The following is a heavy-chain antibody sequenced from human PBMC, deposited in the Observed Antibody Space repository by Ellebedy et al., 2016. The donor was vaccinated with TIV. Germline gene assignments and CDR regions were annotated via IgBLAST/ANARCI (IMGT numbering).Heavy chain of an antibody. Sequence: PGGSLRLSCAASGSTFTTYAMSWVRQAPGKGLEWVSAISTSGGSTYYADSVTGRFTVSRDNPKNTLYLQMNSLRAEDTAVYYCVRGAGSYHFDYWGQGTLVTV. V-gene: IGHV3-23*01. D-gene: IGHD1-26*01. CDR3: VRGAGSYHFDY. CDR2: ISTSGGST. CDR1: GSTFTTYA. J-gene: IGHJ4*02.